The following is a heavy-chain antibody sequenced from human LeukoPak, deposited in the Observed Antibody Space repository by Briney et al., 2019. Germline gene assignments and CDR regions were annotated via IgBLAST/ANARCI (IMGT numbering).Heavy chain of an antibody. CDR3: ARGPSTVTTFFDY. D-gene: IGHD4-17*01. V-gene: IGHV4-39*07. J-gene: IGHJ4*02. Sequence: KSSETLSLTCTVSGGSISSSSYYWGWIRQPPGKGLEWIGSIYYGGSTYYNPSLKSRVTISVDTSKNQFSLKLSSVTAADTAVYYCARGPSTVTTFFDYWGQGTLVTVSS. CDR1: GGSISSSSYY. CDR2: IYYGGST.